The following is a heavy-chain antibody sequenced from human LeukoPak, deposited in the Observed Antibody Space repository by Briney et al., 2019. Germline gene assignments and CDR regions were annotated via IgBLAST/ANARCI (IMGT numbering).Heavy chain of an antibody. CDR2: GDYSGGT. D-gene: IGHD6-19*01. Sequence: SETLSLTCTVSSDFFSSVTDYWAWIRQPPGKGLEWIASGDYSGGTYYNPSLESRVAISADMSKNQISLKLSSVTAAGTALYYCARERGEEYSSGWYKTNFFDTWGQGTRVTVSS. CDR3: ARERGEEYSSGWYKTNFFDT. J-gene: IGHJ4*02. V-gene: IGHV4-39*07. CDR1: SDFFSSVTDY.